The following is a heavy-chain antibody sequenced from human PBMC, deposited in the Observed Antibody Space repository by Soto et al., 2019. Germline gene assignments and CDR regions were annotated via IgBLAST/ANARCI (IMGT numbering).Heavy chain of an antibody. D-gene: IGHD7-27*01. J-gene: IGHJ4*02. CDR3: AKNWNWGSLVH. V-gene: IGHV4-30-4*01. CDR2: IYYSGST. Sequence: SETLSLTCTVSGGSISSGDYYWSWIRQPPGKGLEWIGYIYYSGSTYYNPSLKSRVTISVDTSKNQFSLKLSSVTAADTAIYYCAKNWNWGSLVHWGQGTLVTVSS. CDR1: GGSISSGDYY.